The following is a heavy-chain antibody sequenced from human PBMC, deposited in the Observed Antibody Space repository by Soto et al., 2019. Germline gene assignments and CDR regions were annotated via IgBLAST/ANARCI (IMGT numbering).Heavy chain of an antibody. CDR1: GFTFSSYA. CDR2: ISGSGGST. Sequence: PGGSLRLSCAASGFTFSSYAMSWVRQAPGKGLEWVSAISGSGGSTYYADSVKGRFTISRDNSKNTLYLQMNSLRAEDTAVYYCAKDGIVGATPGREPFDYWGQGTLVTVS. CDR3: AKDGIVGATPGREPFDY. D-gene: IGHD1-26*01. J-gene: IGHJ4*02. V-gene: IGHV3-23*01.